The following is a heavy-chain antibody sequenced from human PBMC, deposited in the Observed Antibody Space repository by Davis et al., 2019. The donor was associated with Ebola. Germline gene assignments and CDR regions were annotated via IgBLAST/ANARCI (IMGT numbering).Heavy chain of an antibody. CDR3: ARGPSTGNSFSY. Sequence: GGSLRLSCAASGFTFSGCHLDWVRQAPGKGLEWVSYISHGSRVIYYADSVKGRFTISRDDAKNSLYLQMNSLRAEDTAVYYCARGPSTGNSFSYWGQGTLVTVSS. V-gene: IGHV3-48*01. D-gene: IGHD6-13*01. J-gene: IGHJ4*02. CDR2: ISHGSRVI. CDR1: GFTFSGCH.